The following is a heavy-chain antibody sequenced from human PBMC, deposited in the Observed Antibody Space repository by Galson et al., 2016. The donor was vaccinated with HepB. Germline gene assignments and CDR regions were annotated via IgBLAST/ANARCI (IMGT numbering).Heavy chain of an antibody. D-gene: IGHD1-7*01. J-gene: IGHJ6*02. V-gene: IGHV1-18*01. CDR3: AIVPWNYGRNLYYFGMDV. Sequence: SVKVSCKASGHTSTTYGISWVRQAPGQGLEWMGWMCAHTGNTNYVQTVQGRVTMTRDTSTGTAYMELRSLGSDDTAVYYCAIVPWNYGRNLYYFGMDVWGQGTTVTVSS. CDR1: GHTSTTYG. CDR2: MCAHTGNT.